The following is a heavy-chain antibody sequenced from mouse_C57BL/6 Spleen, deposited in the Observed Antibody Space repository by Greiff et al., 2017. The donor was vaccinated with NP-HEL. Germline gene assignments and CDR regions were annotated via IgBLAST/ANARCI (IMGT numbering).Heavy chain of an antibody. CDR3: TRDYSNYAWYFDV. CDR1: GYTFTSYW. V-gene: IGHV1-64*01. CDR2: IDPETGGT. D-gene: IGHD2-5*01. J-gene: IGHJ1*03. Sequence: QVQLQQPGAELVKPGASVKLSCKASGYTFTSYWMHWVKQRPGQGLEWIGAIDPETGGTAYNQKFKGKAILTADKSSSTAYMELRSLTSEDSAVYYCTRDYSNYAWYFDVWGTGTTVTVSS.